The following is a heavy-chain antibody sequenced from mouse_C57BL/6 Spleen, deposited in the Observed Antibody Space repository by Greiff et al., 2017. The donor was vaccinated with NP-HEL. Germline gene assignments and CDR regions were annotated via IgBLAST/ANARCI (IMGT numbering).Heavy chain of an antibody. CDR3: TFFPDSSGYLLYFDY. V-gene: IGHV14-4*01. J-gene: IGHJ2*01. CDR2: IDPENGDT. CDR1: GFNIKDDY. D-gene: IGHD3-2*02. Sequence: EVQLQQSGAELVRPGASVKLSCTASGFNIKDDYMHWVKQRPEQGLEWIGWIDPENGDTEYASKFQGKATITADKSSNTAYLQLSSLTSEDTAVYYWTFFPDSSGYLLYFDYWGQGTTLTVSS.